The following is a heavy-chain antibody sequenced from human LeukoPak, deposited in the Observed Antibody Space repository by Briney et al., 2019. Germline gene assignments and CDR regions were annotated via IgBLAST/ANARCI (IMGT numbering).Heavy chain of an antibody. CDR2: IKQDGSEK. CDR3: ARPWYSSSSADFDY. V-gene: IGHV3-7*01. CDR1: GFTFSSYW. D-gene: IGHD6-6*01. J-gene: IGHJ4*02. Sequence: QTGGSLRLSCAASGFTFSSYWMSWVRQAPGKGLEWVANIKQDGSEKYYVDSVKGRFTISRDNAKNSLYLQMNSLRAEDAAVYYCARPWYSSSSADFDYWGQGTLVTVSS.